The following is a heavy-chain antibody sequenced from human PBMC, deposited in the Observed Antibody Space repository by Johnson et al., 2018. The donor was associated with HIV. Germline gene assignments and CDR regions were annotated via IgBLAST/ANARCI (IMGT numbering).Heavy chain of an antibody. CDR2: IYSDGSDT. Sequence: VQLVESGGGVVQPGGSLRLSCAASGFIFRNYWMYWVRQAPGKGLVWVARIYSDGSDTAYADSVKGRFTISRDNSKNTLYLQMNSLRAEDTAVYYCAKDPGDCSSTSCSAFDIWCQGTMVTVSS. CDR1: GFIFRNYW. V-gene: IGHV3-74*03. CDR3: AKDPGDCSSTSCSAFDI. J-gene: IGHJ3*02. D-gene: IGHD2-2*01.